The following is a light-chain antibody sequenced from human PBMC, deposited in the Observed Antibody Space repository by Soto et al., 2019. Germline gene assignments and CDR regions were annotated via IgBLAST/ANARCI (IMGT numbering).Light chain of an antibody. Sequence: DIQITQTPSSLSASVGDRVTITCRASQSIISSLSWHHHKPGKTPKVLIFAASTLQSGVPSRFSGSGSGTEFTLTISSLQPEDFATYYCQQLNSYPRTFGQGTKVDIK. CDR2: AAS. CDR3: QQLNSYPRT. V-gene: IGKV1-9*01. J-gene: IGKJ1*01. CDR1: QSIISS.